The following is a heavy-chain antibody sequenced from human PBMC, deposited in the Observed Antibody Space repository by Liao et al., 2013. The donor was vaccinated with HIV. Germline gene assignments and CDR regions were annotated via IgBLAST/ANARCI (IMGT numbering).Heavy chain of an antibody. J-gene: IGHJ6*03. D-gene: IGHD6-13*01. V-gene: IGHV4-4*07. CDR2: IYPSGST. CDR1: GGSMAKYY. Sequence: QVHLQESGPGLVKSSETLSLSCSVSGGSMAKYYWSWIRQPPGKGLEWIGRIYPSGSTNYNPSLKSRVTMSVDTSKNQFSLRLGSVTAADTAVYYCARDVAAAGTGYMDVWGKGTTVTVSS. CDR3: ARDVAAAGTGYMDV.